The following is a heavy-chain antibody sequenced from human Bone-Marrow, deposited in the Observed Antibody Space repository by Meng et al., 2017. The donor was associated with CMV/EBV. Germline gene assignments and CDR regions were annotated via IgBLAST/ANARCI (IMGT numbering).Heavy chain of an antibody. Sequence: GESLKISCAASGFTFSNYAMSWVRQAPGKGLEWVSVIYPDGSTTFYADSVKGRFTISRDNSKNTLYLQMNSLRAEDTAVYYCAKDRGGGYDFWSGYGSAFDIRGQGTMVTVSS. CDR2: IYPDGSTT. CDR3: AKDRGGGYDFWSGYGSAFDI. CDR1: GFTFSNYA. D-gene: IGHD3-3*01. V-gene: IGHV3-23*03. J-gene: IGHJ3*02.